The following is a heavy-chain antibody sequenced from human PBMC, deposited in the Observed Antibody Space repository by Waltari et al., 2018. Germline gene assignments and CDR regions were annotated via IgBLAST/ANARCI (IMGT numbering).Heavy chain of an antibody. CDR1: GFTFSSYS. Sequence: EVQLVESGGGLVQPGGSLRLSCAASGFTFSSYSMNWVRQAPGKGLEWVSYISSSSSTLYYADSVKGRFTISRDNAKNSLYLQMNSLRAEDTAVYYCARRDCSSTSCPFYYYGMDVWGQGTTVTVSS. D-gene: IGHD2-2*01. CDR2: ISSSSSTL. J-gene: IGHJ6*02. CDR3: ARRDCSSTSCPFYYYGMDV. V-gene: IGHV3-48*01.